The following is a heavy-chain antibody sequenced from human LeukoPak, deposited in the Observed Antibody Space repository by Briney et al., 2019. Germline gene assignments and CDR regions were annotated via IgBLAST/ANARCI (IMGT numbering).Heavy chain of an antibody. D-gene: IGHD2-21*01. CDR3: ARGYSLFDY. CDR1: GFTFSSYA. CDR2: ISYDGSNK. V-gene: IGHV3-30*11. Sequence: QPGRSLRLSCVASGFTFSSYAMHWVRQAPGKGLEWVAVISYDGSNKYYADSVKGRFTISRDNSKNTLYLQMDSLRAEDTAVYYCARGYSLFDYWGQGTLVTVSS. J-gene: IGHJ4*02.